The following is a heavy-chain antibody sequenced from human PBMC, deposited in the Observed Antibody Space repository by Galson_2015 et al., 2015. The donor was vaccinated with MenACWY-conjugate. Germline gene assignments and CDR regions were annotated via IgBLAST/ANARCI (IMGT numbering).Heavy chain of an antibody. CDR1: TYTFTSFG. Sequence: SVKVSCKASTYTFTSFGISWVRQAPGQGPEWIGWISGYNGNTNYAQKLQDRVTMTTDTSTSTTYLELRILRSDDTAVYYCAREESELHKRRPGGLDYWGQGTLLTVSS. V-gene: IGHV1-18*01. CDR3: AREESELHKRRPGGLDY. J-gene: IGHJ4*02. D-gene: IGHD4-23*01. CDR2: ISGYNGNT.